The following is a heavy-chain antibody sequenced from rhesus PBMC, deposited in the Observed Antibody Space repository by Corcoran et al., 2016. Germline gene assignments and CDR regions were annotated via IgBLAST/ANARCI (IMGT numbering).Heavy chain of an antibody. CDR3: AKSGVGYFDL. CDR1: GYSFTSYW. Sequence: EVQLVQSGAEVKRPGESLKISCKTSGYSFTSYWISWVRQMPGKGLEWRGENHPKGTDTRYSPSFQGQVTISADKSVRTTYLQWSSLKAADSATYYCAKSGVGYFDLWGPGTPITISS. D-gene: IGHD1-44*02. J-gene: IGHJ2*01. V-gene: IGHV5-2*01. CDR2: NHPKGTDT.